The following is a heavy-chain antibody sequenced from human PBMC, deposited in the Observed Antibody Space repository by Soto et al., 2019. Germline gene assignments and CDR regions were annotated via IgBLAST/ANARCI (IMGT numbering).Heavy chain of an antibody. CDR3: ARDRVTSPRGICYYYYGMDV. V-gene: IGHV4-61*01. J-gene: IGHJ6*02. D-gene: IGHD2-2*01. CDR1: GGSVSSGSYY. Sequence: SETLSLTCTVSGGSVSSGSYYWSWIRQPPGKGLEWIGYIYYSGSTNYNPSLKSRVTISVDTSKNQFSLKLSSVTAADTAVYYCARDRVTSPRGICYYYYGMDVWGQGTTVAVSS. CDR2: IYYSGST.